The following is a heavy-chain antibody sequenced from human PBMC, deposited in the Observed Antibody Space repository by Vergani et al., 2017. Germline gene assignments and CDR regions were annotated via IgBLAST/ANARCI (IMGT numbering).Heavy chain of an antibody. V-gene: IGHV5-51*01. CDR1: DYSFGNYW. J-gene: IGHJ4*02. CDR2: IYPADSDT. D-gene: IGHD1-1*01. CDR3: ARHTTYTDS. Sequence: EVELVQSGPEMRKPGESLKISCNGSDYSFGNYWIGWVRQMPGKGLEWMGIIYPADSDTRYSPSFQGQVTISADKSISTAFLQWDSLKASDTALYYCARHTTYTDSWGQGTLVTVSS.